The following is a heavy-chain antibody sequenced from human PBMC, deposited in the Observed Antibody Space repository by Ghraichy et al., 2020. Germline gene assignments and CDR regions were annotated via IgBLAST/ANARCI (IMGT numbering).Heavy chain of an antibody. J-gene: IGHJ3*02. CDR1: GGSISSYY. D-gene: IGHD2-21*02. CDR2: IYYSGST. CDR3: ASAGVVVTPPVAFDI. V-gene: IGHV4-59*08. Sequence: SETLSLTCTVSGGSISSYYWSWIRQPPGKGLEWIGYIYYSGSTNYNPSLKSRVTISVDTSKNQFSLKLSSMTAADTAVYYCASAGVVVTPPVAFDIWGQGTMVTVSS.